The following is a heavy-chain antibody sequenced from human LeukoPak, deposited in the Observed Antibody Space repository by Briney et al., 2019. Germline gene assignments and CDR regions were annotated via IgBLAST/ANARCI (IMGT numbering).Heavy chain of an antibody. Sequence: PSETLSLTCSVSGYSITSGYYWAWIRQSPGKGLEWIGSIHHSGGAYYNASLKSRVTISVDTSKNQVSLKLSSVTAADTAVYYCARSGPYDFWSGYYSKYYYYYMDVWGKGTTVTVSS. V-gene: IGHV4-38-2*02. J-gene: IGHJ6*03. CDR3: ARSGPYDFWSGYYSKYYYYYMDV. CDR1: GYSITSGYY. CDR2: IHHSGGA. D-gene: IGHD3-3*01.